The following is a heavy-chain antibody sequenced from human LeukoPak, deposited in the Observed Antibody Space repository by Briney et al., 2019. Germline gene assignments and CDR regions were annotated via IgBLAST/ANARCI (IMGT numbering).Heavy chain of an antibody. CDR3: ARQLYGSDY. CDR2: VNHSGYT. V-gene: IGHV4-34*01. J-gene: IGHJ4*02. CDR1: DVSFSTYY. D-gene: IGHD4-17*01. Sequence: PSETLSLTCDVSDVSFSTYYWSWIRQSPEKGLEWIGEVNHSGYTNLNPSLKSRVTISVDTSKNQFSLKLSSLTAADTAVYYCARQLYGSDYWGQGTLVTVSS.